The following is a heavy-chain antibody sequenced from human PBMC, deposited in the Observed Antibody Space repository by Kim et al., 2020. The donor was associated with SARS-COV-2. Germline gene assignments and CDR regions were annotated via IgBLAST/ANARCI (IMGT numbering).Heavy chain of an antibody. CDR1: RYTFTSYG. CDR3: ARVILLNFDWLNHPDN. V-gene: IGHV7-4-1*02. J-gene: IGHJ4*02. CDR2: INTNTGNP. Sequence: ASVKVSCKASRYTFTSYGMTWVRQAPGQGLEWMGWINTNTGNPTYAQGFTGRFVFSLDTSVSTAYLQISSLKAEDTAVYYCARVILLNFDWLNHPDNWGQGTLVTVSS. D-gene: IGHD3-9*01.